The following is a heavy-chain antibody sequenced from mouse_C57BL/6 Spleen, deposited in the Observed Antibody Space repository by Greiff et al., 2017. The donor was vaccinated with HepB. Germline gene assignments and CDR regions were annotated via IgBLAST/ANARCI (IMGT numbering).Heavy chain of an antibody. CDR1: GYAFSSSW. D-gene: IGHD2-10*02. J-gene: IGHJ2*01. V-gene: IGHV1-82*01. CDR2: IYPGDGDT. CDR3: ARGGYGNYVDY. Sequence: QVQLQLSGPELVKPGASVKISCKASGYAFSSSWMNWVKQRPGKGLEWIGRIYPGDGDTNYNGKFKGKATLTADKSSSTAYMQLSSLTSEDSAVYFCARGGYGNYVDYWGQGTTLTVSS.